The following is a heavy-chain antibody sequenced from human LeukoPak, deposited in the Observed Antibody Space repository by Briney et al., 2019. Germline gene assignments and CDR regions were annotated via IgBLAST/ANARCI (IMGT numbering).Heavy chain of an antibody. J-gene: IGHJ4*02. CDR3: VRGTNDWTGIDY. D-gene: IGHD2-8*01. CDR2: ISTDGKST. Sequence: PGGSLRLSCVASGFTFSNYWMLWVRQAPGKGLMWVSLISTDGKSTRYAESVKGRFTISRDNARNTLYLQMNSLRVEDTAIYYCVRGTNDWTGIDYWGQGTLVTVSS. V-gene: IGHV3-74*01. CDR1: GFTFSNYW.